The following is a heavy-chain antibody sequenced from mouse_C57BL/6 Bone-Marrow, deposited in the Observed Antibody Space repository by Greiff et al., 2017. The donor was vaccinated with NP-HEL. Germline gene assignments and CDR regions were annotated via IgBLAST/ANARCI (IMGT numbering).Heavy chain of an antibody. CDR1: GFTFSSYA. Sequence: DVKLVESGGGLVKPGGSLKLSCAASGFTFSSYAMSWVRQTPEKRLEWVATISDGGSYTYYPDNVKGRFTISRDNAKNNLYLQMSHLKSEDTAMYYCARGDDYDDAMDYWGQGTSVTVSS. D-gene: IGHD2-4*01. CDR2: ISDGGSYT. J-gene: IGHJ4*01. CDR3: ARGDDYDDAMDY. V-gene: IGHV5-4*03.